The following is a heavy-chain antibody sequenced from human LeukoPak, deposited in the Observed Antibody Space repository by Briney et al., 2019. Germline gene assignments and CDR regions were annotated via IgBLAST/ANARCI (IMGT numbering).Heavy chain of an antibody. CDR3: AREEQQLVWPDAYYYMDV. CDR2: INPNSGGT. Sequence: ASVKVSCKASGYTFTGYYMRWVRQAPGQGLEWMGRINPNSGGTHYAQKFQGRVTMTRDTSISTAYMELSRLRSDDTAVYYCAREEQQLVWPDAYYYMDVWGKGTTVTVSS. D-gene: IGHD6-13*01. J-gene: IGHJ6*03. V-gene: IGHV1-2*06. CDR1: GYTFTGYY.